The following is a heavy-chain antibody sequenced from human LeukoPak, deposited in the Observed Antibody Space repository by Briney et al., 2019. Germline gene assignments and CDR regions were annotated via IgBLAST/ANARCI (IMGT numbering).Heavy chain of an antibody. CDR3: ARGGTAMVWYYFDY. J-gene: IGHJ4*02. V-gene: IGHV4-38-2*02. Sequence: PSETLSLTCTVSGYSISSGYYWGWIRQPPGRGLEWIGSIYHSGSTYYNPSLKSRVTISVDTSKNQFSLKLSSVTAADTAVYYCARGGTAMVWYYFDYWGQGTLVTVSS. D-gene: IGHD5-18*01. CDR2: IYHSGST. CDR1: GYSISSGYY.